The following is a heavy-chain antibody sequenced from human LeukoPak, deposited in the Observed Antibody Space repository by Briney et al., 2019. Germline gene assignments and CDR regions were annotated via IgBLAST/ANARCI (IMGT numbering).Heavy chain of an antibody. CDR3: ARDTKEMATIPLDY. D-gene: IGHD5-24*01. CDR2: ISSSSSTI. Sequence: PGGSLRLSCTASRFTFSSYSMNWVRQAPGKGLEWVSYISSSSSTIYYADSVKGRFTISRDNAKNSLYLQMNSLRAEDTAVYYCARDTKEMATIPLDYWGQGTLVTVSS. V-gene: IGHV3-48*01. CDR1: RFTFSSYS. J-gene: IGHJ4*02.